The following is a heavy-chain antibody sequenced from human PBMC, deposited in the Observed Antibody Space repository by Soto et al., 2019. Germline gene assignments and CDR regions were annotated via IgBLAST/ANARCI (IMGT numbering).Heavy chain of an antibody. Sequence: EVQLLESGGGLVQPGGSLRLSCAASGFTFSSYAMSWVRQAPGKGLEWVSAISVSGGSTYYADSVKGRFTISRDNSKNTLYLQMNSLRAEDTAVDYCSKDVVLLCFGASTSWFDPWGQGTLVTVSS. D-gene: IGHD3-10*01. J-gene: IGHJ5*02. CDR3: SKDVVLLCFGASTSWFDP. V-gene: IGHV3-23*01. CDR1: GFTFSSYA. CDR2: ISVSGGST.